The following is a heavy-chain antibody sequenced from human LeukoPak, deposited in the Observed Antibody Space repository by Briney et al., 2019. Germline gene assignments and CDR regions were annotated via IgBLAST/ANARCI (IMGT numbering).Heavy chain of an antibody. J-gene: IGHJ4*02. V-gene: IGHV1-18*01. CDR3: VRDGFCSSASCYDKGGFDF. CDR1: GYTFPNYG. CDR2: ISAFNGNR. D-gene: IGHD2-2*01. Sequence: ASVKVSCRASGYTFPNYGFSWVRQAPGQGLEWMGWISAFNGNRNYAQKFQGRVTLTTDTSTSAAYMELRSLRSDDTAVYYCVRDGFCSSASCYDKGGFDFWGQGTLVTVSS.